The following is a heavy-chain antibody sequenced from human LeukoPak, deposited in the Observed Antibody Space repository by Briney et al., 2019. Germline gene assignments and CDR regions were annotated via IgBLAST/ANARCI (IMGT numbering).Heavy chain of an antibody. CDR3: ARRSIIRYCSSTSCYQYYYYYGMDV. Sequence: SETLSLTCAVYGGSFSGFYWTWIRQPPGKGLEWIGEINHSGSTNYNPSLKSRVTISVDTSKNQFSLKLSSVTAADTAVYYCARRSIIRYCSSTSCYQYYYYYGMDVWGQGTTVTVSS. V-gene: IGHV4-34*01. D-gene: IGHD2-2*01. CDR1: GGSFSGFY. CDR2: INHSGST. J-gene: IGHJ6*02.